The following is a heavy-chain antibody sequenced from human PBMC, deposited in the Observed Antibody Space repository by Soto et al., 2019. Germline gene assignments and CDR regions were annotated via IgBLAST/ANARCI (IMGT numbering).Heavy chain of an antibody. CDR3: ARGVDTAMVLGY. J-gene: IGHJ4*02. CDR1: GGSISSGDYY. V-gene: IGHV4-30-4*01. D-gene: IGHD5-18*01. CDR2: IYYSGST. Sequence: SETLSLTCTVSGGSISSGDYYWSWIRQPPGKGLEWIGYIYYSGSTYYNPSLKSRVTISVDTSKNQFSLKLSSVTAADTAVYYCARGVDTAMVLGYWGQGTLVTVSS.